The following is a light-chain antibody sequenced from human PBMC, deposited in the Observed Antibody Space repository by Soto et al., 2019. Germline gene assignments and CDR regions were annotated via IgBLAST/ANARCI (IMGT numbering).Light chain of an antibody. CDR3: QSYDSSLSGSEV. Sequence: QSVLTQPPSVSGAPGQRVTISCTGSSSNIEAGHDVHWYQQLPGTAPKLLIYGNGHRPSGVPDRFSGSKSGTSASLAITGLLAEDEADYYCQSYDSSLSGSEVFGTGTKLTVL. CDR1: SSNIEAGHD. J-gene: IGLJ1*01. CDR2: GNG. V-gene: IGLV1-40*01.